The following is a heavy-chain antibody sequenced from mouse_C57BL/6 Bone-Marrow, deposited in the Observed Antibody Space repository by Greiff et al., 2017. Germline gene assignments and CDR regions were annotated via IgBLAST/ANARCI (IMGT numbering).Heavy chain of an antibody. CDR3: ARAVDGSYWYFDV. V-gene: IGHV3-6*01. CDR2: ISYDGSN. Sequence: EVQLVESGPGLVKPSQSLSLTCSVTGYSITSGYYWNWIRQFPGNKLEWMGYISYDGSNNYNPSLKNRISITRDTSKNQFFLKLNSVTTEDTATYYCARAVDGSYWYFDVWGTGTTVTVSS. D-gene: IGHD2-3*01. CDR1: GYSITSGYY. J-gene: IGHJ1*03.